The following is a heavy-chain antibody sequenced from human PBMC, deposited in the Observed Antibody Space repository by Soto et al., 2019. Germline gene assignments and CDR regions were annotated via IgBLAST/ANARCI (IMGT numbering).Heavy chain of an antibody. D-gene: IGHD3-22*01. CDR3: ASDSHDYDSSYWYFDF. CDR2: ISSYNDKT. J-gene: IGHJ2*01. Sequence: QVQLVQSGAEVKKPGASVKVSCKTSGYTFRTYGISWVRQAPGQGLEWMGWISSYNDKTKYSQKIEGRATMTTDTFTSTAYLELRSLRADDTAVYYCASDSHDYDSSYWYFDFWGRCTLVTVSS. CDR1: GYTFRTYG. V-gene: IGHV1-18*01.